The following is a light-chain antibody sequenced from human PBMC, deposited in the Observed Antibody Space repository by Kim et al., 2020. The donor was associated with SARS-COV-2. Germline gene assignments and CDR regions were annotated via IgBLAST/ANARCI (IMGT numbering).Light chain of an antibody. Sequence: DIQMTQSPSSLSASVGDRVIINCRASQSLTTYLNWYQQKPGKAPKVLIYSASRLQSGVPSRFSGSGSGTDFTLTITSLQPEDFATYYCQETFSTPWTFGQGTKLEI. J-gene: IGKJ2*02. CDR3: QETFSTPWT. V-gene: IGKV1-39*01. CDR1: QSLTTY. CDR2: SAS.